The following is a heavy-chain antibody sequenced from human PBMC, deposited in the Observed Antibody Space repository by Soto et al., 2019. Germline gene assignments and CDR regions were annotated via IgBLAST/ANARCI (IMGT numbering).Heavy chain of an antibody. D-gene: IGHD2-2*01. CDR1: GFTFSNAW. CDR3: TSRVVVPAAWSWFDP. CDR2: IKSKTDGGTT. J-gene: IGHJ5*02. V-gene: IGHV3-15*01. Sequence: GGSLRLSCAASGFTFSNAWMSWVRQAPGKGLEWVGRIKSKTDGGTTDYAAPVKGRFTISRDDSKNTLYLQMNSLKTEDTAVYYCTSRVVVPAAWSWFDPWGQGTLVTVSS.